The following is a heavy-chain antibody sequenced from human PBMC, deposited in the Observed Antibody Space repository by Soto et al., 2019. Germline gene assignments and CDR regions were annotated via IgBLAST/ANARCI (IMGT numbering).Heavy chain of an antibody. CDR1: GLSLNNYA. V-gene: IGHV3-23*01. CDR3: SDWRAGGPVNLDH. CDR2: IDVLDGA. Sequence: EVQILEYGGDLVQPGGSLRLSCVVSGLSLNNYAIAWVRHAPGKGLEFVSTIDVLDGAWYSDSVRGRLAISRDVSRNTVYLQMRSLRVEDTAIYFCSDWRAGGPVNLDHWGPGTRVIVSS. D-gene: IGHD2-15*01. J-gene: IGHJ4*02.